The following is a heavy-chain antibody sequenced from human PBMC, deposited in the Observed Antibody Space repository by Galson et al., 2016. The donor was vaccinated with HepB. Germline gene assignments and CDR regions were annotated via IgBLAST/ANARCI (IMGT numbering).Heavy chain of an antibody. Sequence: SLRLSCAASGFTFSNAWMSWVRQAPGKGLEWVGRIKSKSDGGTTDYAAPVKGRCTISRDDSKNTLYLQMNSLKTEDTAVYYCTTDLTVVVVAATQRSIDCWGQGTLVTVSS. CDR2: IKSKSDGGTT. V-gene: IGHV3-15*01. J-gene: IGHJ4*02. D-gene: IGHD2-15*01. CDR1: GFTFSNAW. CDR3: TTDLTVVVVAATQRSIDC.